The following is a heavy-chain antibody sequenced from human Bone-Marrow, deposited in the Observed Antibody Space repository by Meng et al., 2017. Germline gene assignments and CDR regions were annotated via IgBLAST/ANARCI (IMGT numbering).Heavy chain of an antibody. CDR2: IYYSGST. J-gene: IGHJ3*02. D-gene: IGHD2-2*01. CDR1: GGSISSYY. V-gene: IGHV4-59*01. CDR3: ARDARRAAAPFDI. Sequence: SETLSLTCTVSGGSISSYYWSWIRQPPGKGLEWIGYIYYSGSTNYNPSLKSRVTISVDTSKNQFSLKLSSVTAADTAVYYCARDARRAAAPFDIWGQGTKVTVSS.